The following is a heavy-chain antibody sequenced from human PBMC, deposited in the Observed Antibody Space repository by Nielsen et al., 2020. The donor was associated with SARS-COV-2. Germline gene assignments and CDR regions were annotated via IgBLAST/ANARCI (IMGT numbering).Heavy chain of an antibody. D-gene: IGHD6-13*01. V-gene: IGHV3-9*01. CDR1: GFTFDDYA. Sequence: GGSLRLSCAASGFTFDDYAMHWVRQAPGKGLEWVSGISWNSGSIGYADSVKGRFTISRDNAKNSLYLQMNSLRAEDTAVYYCARDPGIAAAGHFDPWGQGTLVTVSS. CDR3: ARDPGIAAAGHFDP. J-gene: IGHJ5*02. CDR2: ISWNSGSI.